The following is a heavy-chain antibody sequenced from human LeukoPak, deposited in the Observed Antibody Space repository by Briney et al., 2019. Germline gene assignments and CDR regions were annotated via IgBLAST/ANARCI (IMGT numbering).Heavy chain of an antibody. CDR3: ARVEASGYDYGAFDY. D-gene: IGHD5-12*01. V-gene: IGHV3-23*01. CDR1: GFTFSSHG. Sequence: GGSLRLSCVASGFTFSSHGMNWVRQAPGKGLEWVSGIIPSGHTTYYADSVRGRFTISRDNSRNTVYLQMNSLRAEDTAVYYCARVEASGYDYGAFDYWGQGTLVTVSS. CDR2: IIPSGHTT. J-gene: IGHJ4*02.